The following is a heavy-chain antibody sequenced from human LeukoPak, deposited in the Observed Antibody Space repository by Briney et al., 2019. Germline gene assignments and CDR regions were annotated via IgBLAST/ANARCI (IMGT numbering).Heavy chain of an antibody. CDR3: ARGIAVAGTLSINWFDP. J-gene: IGHJ5*02. CDR2: ISAYNGNT. V-gene: IGHV1-18*01. Sequence: GASVNVSCKASGYTFTSYGISWVRQAPGQGLEWMGWISAYNGNTNYAQKLQGRVTMTTDTSTSTAYMELRSLRSDDTAVYYCARGIAVAGTLSINWFDPWGQGTLVTVSS. CDR1: GYTFTSYG. D-gene: IGHD6-19*01.